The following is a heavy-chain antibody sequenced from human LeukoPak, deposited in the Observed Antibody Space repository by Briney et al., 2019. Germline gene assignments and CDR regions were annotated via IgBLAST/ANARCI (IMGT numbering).Heavy chain of an antibody. D-gene: IGHD1/OR15-1a*01. J-gene: IGHJ6*02. CDR2: ISAYNGNT. CDR3: ARDRWNSLYYYYYYGMDV. CDR1: GYTFTSYG. V-gene: IGHV1-18*01. Sequence: ASVKVSYKASGYTFTSYGISWVRQAPGQGLEWMGWISAYNGNTNYAQKLQGRVTMTTDTSTSTAYMELRSLRSDDTAVYYCARDRWNSLYYYYYYGMDVWGQGTTVTVSS.